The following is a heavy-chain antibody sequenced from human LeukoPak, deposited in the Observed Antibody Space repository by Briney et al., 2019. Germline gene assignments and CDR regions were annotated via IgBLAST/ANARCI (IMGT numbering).Heavy chain of an antibody. CDR3: ARAVSVGATYYFDY. CDR1: GGTFSSYA. Sequence: SVEVSCTASGGTFSSYAISWVRQAPGQGLEWMGGIIPIFGTANYAQKFQGRVTITADESTSTAYMELSSLRSEDTAVYYCARAVSVGATYYFDYWGQGTLVTVSS. CDR2: IIPIFGTA. D-gene: IGHD1-26*01. V-gene: IGHV1-69*13. J-gene: IGHJ4*02.